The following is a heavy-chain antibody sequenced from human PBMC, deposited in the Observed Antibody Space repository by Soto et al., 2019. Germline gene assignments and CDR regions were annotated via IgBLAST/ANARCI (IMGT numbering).Heavy chain of an antibody. V-gene: IGHV1-8*01. Sequence: QVQLVQSGAEVREPGASVKVSCKASGYSFTSLDINWVRQTTGQGLEWMGWMQPSSGRTGYAQKFQGRVTMTRDPSITTAYMELRSLTSDDTAFYYCARGVTAGVDYWGQGTLVTVSS. D-gene: IGHD1-26*01. CDR1: GYSFTSLD. CDR2: MQPSSGRT. CDR3: ARGVTAGVDY. J-gene: IGHJ4*02.